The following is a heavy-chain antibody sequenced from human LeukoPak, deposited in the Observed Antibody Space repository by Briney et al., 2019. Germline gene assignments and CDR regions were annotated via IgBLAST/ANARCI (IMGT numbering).Heavy chain of an antibody. CDR1: GYTFTSYD. V-gene: IGHV1-8*01. J-gene: IGHJ4*02. Sequence: GASVKVSCKASGYTFTSYDINWVRQATGQGLEWMGWMNPNSGNTGYAQKFQGRVTMTRNTSISTAYMELSSLRSEDTAVYYCARGSLIVGATRFDYWGQGTLVTVSS. CDR3: ARGSLIVGATRFDY. CDR2: MNPNSGNT. D-gene: IGHD1-26*01.